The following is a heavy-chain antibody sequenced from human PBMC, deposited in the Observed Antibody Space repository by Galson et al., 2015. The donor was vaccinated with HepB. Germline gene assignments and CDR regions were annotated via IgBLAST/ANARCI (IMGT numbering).Heavy chain of an antibody. CDR1: GFSFTNAW. J-gene: IGHJ3*02. Sequence: SLRLSCAGSGFSFTNAWMSWVRQAPGKGLEWVGRIRSKTDGGTIHYAVPVKGRFTIARDDSKNTVYLQMNSLKTEDTAVYYCTTPRFWEIRSVDAFDIWGQGTMVTVSS. V-gene: IGHV3-15*01. CDR3: TTPRFWEIRSVDAFDI. D-gene: IGHD3-16*01. CDR2: IRSKTDGGTI.